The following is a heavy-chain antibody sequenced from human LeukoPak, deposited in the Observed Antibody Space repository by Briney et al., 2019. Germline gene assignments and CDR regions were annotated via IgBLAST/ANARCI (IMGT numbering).Heavy chain of an antibody. J-gene: IGHJ4*02. V-gene: IGHV4-61*02. CDR2: IYTSGST. CDR1: GGSISSGSYY. D-gene: IGHD3-22*01. CDR3: ARDQGSGYHGLFDY. Sequence: PSQTLSLTCTVSGGSISSGSYYWSWIRQPAGKGLEWIGRIYTSGSTNYNPSLKSRVTISVDTSKNQFSLKLSSVTAADTAVYYCARDQGSGYHGLFDYWGQGTLVTVSS.